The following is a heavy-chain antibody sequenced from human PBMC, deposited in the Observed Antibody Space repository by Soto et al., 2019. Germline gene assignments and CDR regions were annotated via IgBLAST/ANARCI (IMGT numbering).Heavy chain of an antibody. J-gene: IGHJ4*02. CDR1: GYTFSTYY. CDR3: ARYGYNGYYFDY. D-gene: IGHD5-12*01. CDR2: INPSGGST. V-gene: IGHV1-46*01. Sequence: ASVKVSCKASGYTFSTYYMHLVRQAPGQGYEWMGIINPSGGSTTYAQKFQGRVTMTRDTSTTTVYMELSSLRSEDTAVYYCARYGYNGYYFDYWGQGTLVTVS.